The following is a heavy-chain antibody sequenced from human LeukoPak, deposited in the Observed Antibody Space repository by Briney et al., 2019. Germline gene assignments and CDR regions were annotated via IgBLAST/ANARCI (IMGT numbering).Heavy chain of an antibody. J-gene: IGHJ4*02. CDR2: IKQDGSEK. CDR3: AREGELLPLDY. D-gene: IGHD1-26*01. V-gene: IGHV3-7*01. CDR1: GFTFSSYW. Sequence: PGGSLRLSCAAYGFTFSSYWMSWVRQAPGKGLEWVANIKQDGSEKYYVDSVKGRFTISRDNAKNSLYLQMNSLRAEDTAVYYCAREGELLPLDYWGQGTLVTVSS.